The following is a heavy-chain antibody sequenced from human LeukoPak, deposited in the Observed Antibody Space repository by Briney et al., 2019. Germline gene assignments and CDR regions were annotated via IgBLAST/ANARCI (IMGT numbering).Heavy chain of an antibody. Sequence: PGGSLRLSCAASGFTFSSYAMSWVRQAPGKGLEWVSAISGSGGSTYYADSVKGRFTISRDNSKDTLYLQMNTLRGEDTAVYYCAKDQRRSAGLEPVYGMDVWGQGTTVTVSS. J-gene: IGHJ6*02. CDR3: AKDQRRSAGLEPVYGMDV. CDR2: ISGSGGST. CDR1: GFTFSSYA. V-gene: IGHV3-23*01. D-gene: IGHD1-1*01.